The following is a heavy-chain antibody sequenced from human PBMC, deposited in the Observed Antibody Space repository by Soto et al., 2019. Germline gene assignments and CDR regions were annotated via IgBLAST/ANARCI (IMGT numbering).Heavy chain of an antibody. D-gene: IGHD6-13*01. CDR3: ARELLAAAASPQYYYSYMDV. J-gene: IGHJ6*03. CDR2: INAGNGNT. CDR1: GYTFTSYA. Sequence: ASVKVSCKASGYTFTSYAMHWVRQAPGQRLEWMGWINAGNGNTKYSQKFQGRVTITRDTSASTAYMELSSLRSEDTAVYYCARELLAAAASPQYYYSYMDVWGKGTTVTVSS. V-gene: IGHV1-3*01.